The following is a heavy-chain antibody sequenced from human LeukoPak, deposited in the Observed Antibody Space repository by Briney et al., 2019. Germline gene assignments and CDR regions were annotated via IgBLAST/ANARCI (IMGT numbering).Heavy chain of an antibody. D-gene: IGHD6-25*01. CDR3: AMKAVPRPRLYEAFDF. V-gene: IGHV3-23*01. J-gene: IGHJ3*01. CDR1: GFNFSNYA. Sequence: GGSLKLSCAASGFNFSNYAMSWVRPAPGKGLGWVAAISGSSSSTYYADSVKGRFTISRDNSKNTLYLQMNSLRADDTAVYYCAMKAVPRPRLYEAFDFWGQGTVVTVSS. CDR2: ISGSSSST.